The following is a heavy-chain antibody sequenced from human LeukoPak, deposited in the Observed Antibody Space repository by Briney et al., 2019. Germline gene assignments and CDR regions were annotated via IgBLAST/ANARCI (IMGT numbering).Heavy chain of an antibody. CDR2: XXGSGGST. D-gene: IGHD3-22*01. CDR1: GFTFSSYA. CDR3: AKGGGAYYSDSSTYSAPFEH. V-gene: IGHV3-23*01. J-gene: IGHJ4*02. Sequence: GGSLRLSCAASGFTFSSYAINWVRQAPGKGLEWVSGXXGSGGSTYYADPVKGRFTISRDNSKNTLYLQMNSLRAEDTAVYYCAKGGGAYYSDSSTYSAPFEHWGQGTLVTVSS.